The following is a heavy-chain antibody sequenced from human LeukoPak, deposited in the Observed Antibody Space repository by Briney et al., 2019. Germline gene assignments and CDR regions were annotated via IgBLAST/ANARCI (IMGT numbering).Heavy chain of an antibody. Sequence: GGSLRLSCAGSGFIFSSYWMTWVRQAPGKGLEWVANIRQDGSEKYYVDSVKGRFTVSRDNAKNSLSLQMNSLRAEDTAVYYCAKATRGVTAIHFDYWGQGTLVTVSS. CDR1: GFIFSSYW. V-gene: IGHV3-7*05. J-gene: IGHJ4*02. CDR3: AKATRGVTAIHFDY. D-gene: IGHD2-21*02. CDR2: IRQDGSEK.